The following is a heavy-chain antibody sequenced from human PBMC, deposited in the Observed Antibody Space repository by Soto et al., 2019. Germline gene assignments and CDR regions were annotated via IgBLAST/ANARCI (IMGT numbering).Heavy chain of an antibody. Sequence: GGSLRLSCAASGFTFSSYAMSWVRQAPGKGLEWVSAISGSGGSTYYADSVKGRFTISRENSKNTLYLQMNSLRAEDTAVYYCAKGTYYYDSSGYYLDAFDIWGQGTMVTVSS. CDR2: ISGSGGST. D-gene: IGHD3-22*01. CDR1: GFTFSSYA. CDR3: AKGTYYYDSSGYYLDAFDI. J-gene: IGHJ3*02. V-gene: IGHV3-23*01.